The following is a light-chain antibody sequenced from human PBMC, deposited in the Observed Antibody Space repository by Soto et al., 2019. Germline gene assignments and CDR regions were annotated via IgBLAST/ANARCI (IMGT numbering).Light chain of an antibody. CDR3: QQYRGSPLVT. J-gene: IGKJ4*01. Sequence: ETVLTQSPGTLSLSPGERATLSCRASQSISSGYLAWYQQRPGQAPRLLISGASNRATGIPDRFSGSGSGPDFTLTISRPEPEDFAVYYCQQYRGSPLVTFGGGTKVEIK. V-gene: IGKV3-20*01. CDR2: GAS. CDR1: QSISSGY.